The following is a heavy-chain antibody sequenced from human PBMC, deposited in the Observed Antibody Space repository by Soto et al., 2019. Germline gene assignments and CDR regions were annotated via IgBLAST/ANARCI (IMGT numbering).Heavy chain of an antibody. D-gene: IGHD1-26*01. Sequence: SQTLSLTCAISGDSVSSNSAAWNWIRQSPSRGLEWLGRTYYRSKWYNDYAVSVKSRITINPDTSKNQLSLQLNSVTPEDTAVYYCARDMGVARPASEDYYYYGLDVWGQGTTVTVSS. V-gene: IGHV6-1*01. CDR3: ARDMGVARPASEDYYYYGLDV. CDR1: GDSVSSNSAA. CDR2: TYYRSKWYN. J-gene: IGHJ6*02.